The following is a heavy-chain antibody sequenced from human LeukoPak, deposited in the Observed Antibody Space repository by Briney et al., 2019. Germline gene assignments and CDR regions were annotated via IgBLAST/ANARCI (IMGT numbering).Heavy chain of an antibody. Sequence: SQTLSLTCAVSGGSISSGGYSWSWIRQPPGKGLEWIGYIYHSGSTYYNPSLKSRVTISVDTSNNQFSLKVNSVTAADTALYYCARIWYYDGSAFYHYFDYWDQGTLVTVSS. CDR3: ARIWYYDGSAFYHYFDY. V-gene: IGHV4-30-2*01. CDR1: GGSISSGGYS. J-gene: IGHJ4*02. D-gene: IGHD3-22*01. CDR2: IYHSGST.